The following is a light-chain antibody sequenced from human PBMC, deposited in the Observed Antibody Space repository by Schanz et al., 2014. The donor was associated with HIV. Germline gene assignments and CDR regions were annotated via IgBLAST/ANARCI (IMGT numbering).Light chain of an antibody. V-gene: IGKV3-11*01. Sequence: EIVLTQSPATLSLSPGERATLSCRASQSVSSYLAWYQQKPGQAPRLLIYDASNRATGIPARFSGSGSGTEFTLTISSLQSEDFAVYYCQQYGSSRTFGQGTKVEIK. CDR3: QQYGSSRT. J-gene: IGKJ1*01. CDR1: QSVSSY. CDR2: DAS.